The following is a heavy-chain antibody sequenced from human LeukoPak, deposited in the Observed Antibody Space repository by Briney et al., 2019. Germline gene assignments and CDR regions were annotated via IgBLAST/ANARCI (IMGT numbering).Heavy chain of an antibody. D-gene: IGHD3-16*02. Sequence: GGSLRLSCAASGFTFSSYAMSWVRQAPGKGLEWVSSISSSSSYIYYADSVKGRFTISRDNAKNSLYLQMNSLRAEDTAVYYCARGHDDYVWGSYRPFDYWGQGTLVTVSS. J-gene: IGHJ4*02. CDR3: ARGHDDYVWGSYRPFDY. V-gene: IGHV3-21*01. CDR2: ISSSSSYI. CDR1: GFTFSSYA.